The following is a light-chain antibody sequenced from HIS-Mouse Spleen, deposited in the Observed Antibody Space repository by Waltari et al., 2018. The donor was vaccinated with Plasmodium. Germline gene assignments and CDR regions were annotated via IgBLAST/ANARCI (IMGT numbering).Light chain of an antibody. Sequence: SYELTQPPSVSVSPGQTARITCSGDALPKKYAYWYQQKSGQAPVLVIYEDSKRPSGIPGIFSGSRSGTMATWTISGAQVEDEADYYCYSTDSSGNHRVFGGGTKLTVL. CDR3: YSTDSSGNHRV. V-gene: IGLV3-10*01. J-gene: IGLJ3*02. CDR1: ALPKKY. CDR2: EDS.